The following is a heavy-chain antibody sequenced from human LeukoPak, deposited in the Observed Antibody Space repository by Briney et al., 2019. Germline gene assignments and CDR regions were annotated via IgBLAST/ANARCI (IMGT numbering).Heavy chain of an antibody. D-gene: IGHD6-13*01. CDR2: MNPNSGNT. CDR1: GYTFTSYD. Sequence: ASVKVSCKASGYTFTSYDINWVRQATGQGLEWMGWMNPNSGNTGYAQKFQGRVTITRNTSISTAYMELSSLRSEDTAVYYCARRGSSRYNWFDPWGQGTLVTVSS. CDR3: ARRGSSRYNWFDP. J-gene: IGHJ5*02. V-gene: IGHV1-8*03.